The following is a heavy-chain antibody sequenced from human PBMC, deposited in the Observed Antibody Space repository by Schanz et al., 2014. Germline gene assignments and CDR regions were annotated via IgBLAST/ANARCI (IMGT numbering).Heavy chain of an antibody. CDR2: ISDSGDLT. V-gene: IGHV3-23*01. J-gene: IGHJ4*02. CDR3: AKRFHCSGSHPFDY. D-gene: IGHD3-10*02. CDR1: RFTFSSYA. Sequence: EVQLLESGGGLVQPGGSLRLSCAASRFTFSSYAMSWVRQAPGKGLEWVSAISDSGDLTYYADSVKGRFTISRDNAKNTVYLQMNSLRDDDTAVYYCAKRFHCSGSHPFDYWGQGTLVTVSS.